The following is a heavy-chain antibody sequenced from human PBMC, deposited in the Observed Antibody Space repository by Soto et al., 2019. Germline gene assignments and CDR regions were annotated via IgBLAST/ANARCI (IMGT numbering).Heavy chain of an antibody. CDR2: SYTDGST. CDR3: ATAYCTDGSSCGFDY. CDR1: GFTFSSYG. D-gene: IGHD2-8*01. J-gene: IGHJ4*02. Sequence: EEQLLESGGGLVQPGGSLRLSCAASGFTFSSYGMSWVRQAPGKGLESVSVSYTDGSTYYADSVKGRFTISRDNPKNTLYLQMNSLRVEDTALYYCATAYCTDGSSCGFDYWGQGTLVTVSS. V-gene: IGHV3-23*01.